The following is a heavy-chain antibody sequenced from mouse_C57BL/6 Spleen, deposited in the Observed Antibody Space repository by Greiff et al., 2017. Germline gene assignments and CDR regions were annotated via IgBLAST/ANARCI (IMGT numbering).Heavy chain of an antibody. D-gene: IGHD2-2*01. CDR1: GYTFTSYW. CDR2: IYPGSGST. CDR3: ARTGGYDGPFAY. J-gene: IGHJ3*01. Sequence: QVQLQQPGAELVKPGASVKMSCKASGYTFTSYWITWVKQRPGQGLEWIGDIYPGSGSTNYNEKFKSKATLTVDTSSSTAYMQLSSLTSEDSAVYYCARTGGYDGPFAYWGQGTLVTVSA. V-gene: IGHV1-55*01.